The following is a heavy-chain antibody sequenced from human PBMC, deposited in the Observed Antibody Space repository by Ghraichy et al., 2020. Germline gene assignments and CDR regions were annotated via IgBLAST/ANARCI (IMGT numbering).Heavy chain of an antibody. D-gene: IGHD5-18*01. CDR3: ARDRETDTAMATFDY. J-gene: IGHJ4*02. CDR2: ISYDVSNK. V-gene: IGHV3-30-3*01. CDR1: GFTFSSYA. Sequence: GGSLRLSCAASGFTFSSYAMHWVRQAPGKVLEWVAVISYDVSNKYYADSVKGRFTISRDNSKNTQYLQMNSLRAEDTAVYYCARDRETDTAMATFDYWGQGTRVTVSS.